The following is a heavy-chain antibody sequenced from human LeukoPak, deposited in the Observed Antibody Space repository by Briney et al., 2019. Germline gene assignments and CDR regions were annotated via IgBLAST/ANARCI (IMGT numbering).Heavy chain of an antibody. V-gene: IGHV4-59*01. CDR1: GGSISSYY. CDR2: IYYSGST. J-gene: IGHJ4*02. Sequence: SETLSLTCTVSGGSISSYYWSWIRQPPGKGLEWIGYIYYSGSTNYNPSLKSRLTISVDTSNNQFSLKLSSVTAADTAVYYCARWGAQYYFDYWGQGTLVTVSS. CDR3: ARWGAQYYFDY. D-gene: IGHD3-16*01.